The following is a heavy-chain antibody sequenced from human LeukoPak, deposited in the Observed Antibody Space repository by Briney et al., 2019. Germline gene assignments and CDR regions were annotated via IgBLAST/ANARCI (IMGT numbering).Heavy chain of an antibody. V-gene: IGHV4-30-4*01. D-gene: IGHD3-22*01. CDR3: ARRSYYYDSSGYFDY. CDR1: GGSISSGDYY. CDR2: IYYSGST. Sequence: SQTLSLTCTVSGGSISSGDYYWSWIRQPPGKGLERIGYIYYSGSTYYNPSLKSRVTISVDTSKNQFSLKLSSVTAADTAVYYCARRSYYYDSSGYFDYWGQGTLVTVSS. J-gene: IGHJ4*02.